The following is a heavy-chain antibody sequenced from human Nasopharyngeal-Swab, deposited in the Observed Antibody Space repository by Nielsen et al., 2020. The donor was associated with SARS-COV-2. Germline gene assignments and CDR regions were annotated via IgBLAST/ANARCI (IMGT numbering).Heavy chain of an antibody. D-gene: IGHD5-12*01. Sequence: ASVKVSCKASGYTFTTYAMHWVRQAPGQRLEWMGWINAGNGNTKYSQKFQGRVTISRDTSASTAYMELSSLRSEDTAIYYCAREGEYGAYDAPDYWGQGTLVTVSS. CDR1: GYTFTTYA. V-gene: IGHV1-3*01. J-gene: IGHJ4*02. CDR3: AREGEYGAYDAPDY. CDR2: INAGNGNT.